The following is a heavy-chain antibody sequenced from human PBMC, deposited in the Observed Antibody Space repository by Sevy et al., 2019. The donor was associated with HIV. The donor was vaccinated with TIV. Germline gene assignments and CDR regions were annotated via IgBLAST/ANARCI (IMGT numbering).Heavy chain of an antibody. CDR3: ARLTTKPTSDLYGMDV. J-gene: IGHJ6*02. Sequence: ASVKVSCKASGYTFTDYYIHWVRQAPGQGLEWMAWTNPNDGVTNYAQRFQGGVTVTRDTSVSTAYMELRGLRYDDTAIYYCARLTTKPTSDLYGMDVWGQGTTVTVSS. CDR1: GYTFTDYY. D-gene: IGHD4-17*01. V-gene: IGHV1-2*02. CDR2: TNPNDGVT.